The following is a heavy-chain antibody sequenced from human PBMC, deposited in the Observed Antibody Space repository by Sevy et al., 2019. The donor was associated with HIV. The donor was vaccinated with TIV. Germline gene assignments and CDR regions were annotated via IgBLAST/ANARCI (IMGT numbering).Heavy chain of an antibody. V-gene: IGHV3-15*01. CDR3: TTDPIIVLLVTDGMDV. Sequence: GESLKISCAASGFTFTYAWMSWVRQAPGKGLEWVGRIKSKADGGTTDYAAPVKGRFTISRDDSKNTLYLQMNSLKTDDTAVYYCTTDPIIVLLVTDGMDVWGQGTTVTVSS. CDR2: IKSKADGGTT. J-gene: IGHJ6*02. D-gene: IGHD2-8*02. CDR1: GFTFTYAW.